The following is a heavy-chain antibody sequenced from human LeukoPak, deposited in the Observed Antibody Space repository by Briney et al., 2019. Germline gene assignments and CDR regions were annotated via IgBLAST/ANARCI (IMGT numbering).Heavy chain of an antibody. D-gene: IGHD6-13*01. Sequence: SQTLSLTCTVSGGSISSGSYYWSWIRQPAGKGLEWIGRIYTSGSTNYNPSLKSRVTMSVDTSKNQFSLKLSSVTAADTAVYYCARASSSWDAFDYWGQGTLVTVSS. CDR2: IYTSGST. V-gene: IGHV4-61*02. J-gene: IGHJ4*02. CDR1: GGSISSGSYY. CDR3: ARASSSWDAFDY.